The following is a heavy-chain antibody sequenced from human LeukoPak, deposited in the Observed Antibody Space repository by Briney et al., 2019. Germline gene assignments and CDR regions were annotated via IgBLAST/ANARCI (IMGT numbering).Heavy chain of an antibody. CDR2: ICGSDGSR. V-gene: IGHV3-23*01. CDR1: GFTFSTYA. CDR3: AKGGSPSCYSSSGY. Sequence: GGSLRPSCAASGFTFSTYAMSWVRQAPGKGLDWVSAICGSDGSRYYADSVKGRFTISRDNSKNTLYLQMNSLRGEDTAVYYCAKGGSPSCYSSSGYWGQGTLVTVSS. D-gene: IGHD2-2*01. J-gene: IGHJ4*02.